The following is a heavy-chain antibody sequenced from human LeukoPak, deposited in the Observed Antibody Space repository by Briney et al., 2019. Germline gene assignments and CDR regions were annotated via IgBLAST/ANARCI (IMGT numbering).Heavy chain of an antibody. CDR1: GFTFSSYE. CDR2: ISSSGSTI. J-gene: IGHJ4*02. Sequence: SGGSLRLSCAASGFTFSSYEMNWVRQAPGKGLEWVSYISSSGSTIYYADSVKGRFTISRDNAKNSLHLQMNSLRAEDTAVYYCARHSGYYKSDDYWGQGTLVTVSS. V-gene: IGHV3-48*03. D-gene: IGHD3-22*01. CDR3: ARHSGYYKSDDY.